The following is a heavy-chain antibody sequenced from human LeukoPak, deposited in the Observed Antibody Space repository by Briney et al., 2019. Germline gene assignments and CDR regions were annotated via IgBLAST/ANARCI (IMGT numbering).Heavy chain of an antibody. CDR3: ARIGYSYGPLGYYYYMDV. V-gene: IGHV3-20*04. CDR2: INWNGGST. CDR1: GFTFDDYG. Sequence: AGGSLRLSCAASGFTFDDYGMSWVRQAPGKGLEWVSGINWNGGSTGYADSVKGRFTISRDNAKNSLYLQMNSLRAEDTAVYYCARIGYSYGPLGYYYYMDVWGKGTTVTISS. D-gene: IGHD5-18*01. J-gene: IGHJ6*03.